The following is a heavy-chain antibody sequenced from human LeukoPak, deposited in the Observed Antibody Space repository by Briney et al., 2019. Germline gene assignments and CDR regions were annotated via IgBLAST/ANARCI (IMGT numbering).Heavy chain of an antibody. Sequence: KSSETLSLTCTVSGGSISSSSYYWGWIRQPPGRGLEWIGSIYYSGSTNYNPSLKSRVTISVDTSKNQFSLKLSSVTAADTAVYYCARGLTIFGVVIEDAFDIWGQGTMVTVSS. V-gene: IGHV4-39*07. CDR3: ARGLTIFGVVIEDAFDI. J-gene: IGHJ3*02. CDR2: IYYSGST. CDR1: GGSISSSSYY. D-gene: IGHD3-3*01.